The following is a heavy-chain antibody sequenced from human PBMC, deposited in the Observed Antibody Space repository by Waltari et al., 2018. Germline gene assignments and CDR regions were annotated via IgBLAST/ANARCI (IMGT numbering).Heavy chain of an antibody. D-gene: IGHD2-21*02. CDR3: AILRGCGGYCYSVYFYE. V-gene: IGHV3-33*01. CDR1: GFTLSTYG. CDR2: IWSDGIKK. J-gene: IGHJ1*01. Sequence: QVQLVESGGGVVQPGKSLSLSCAASGFTLSTYGIHWVRQAPGKVLEWVSVIWSDGIKKYYANTVKGRFTISRDTSKNTLYLQMNRLRAEYTAVYYCAILRGCGGYCYSVYFYEWGQGPLVAGYS.